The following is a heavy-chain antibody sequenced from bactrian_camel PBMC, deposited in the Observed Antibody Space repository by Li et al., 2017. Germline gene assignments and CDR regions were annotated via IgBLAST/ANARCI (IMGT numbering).Heavy chain of an antibody. CDR3: ATDPVLYWTAAFNY. D-gene: IGHD1*01. Sequence: QVQLVESGGGLVQPGGSLRLSCAASAFSFSDYYMSWLRQAPGKGLEWVSAISGDATRTDYLDSVKGRFTISRDNARSTVYLQMNSLKSEDTALYYCATDPVLYWTAAFNYWGQGTQVTVS. V-gene: IGHV3-2*01. CDR2: ISGDATRT. CDR1: AFSFSDYY. J-gene: IGHJ4*01.